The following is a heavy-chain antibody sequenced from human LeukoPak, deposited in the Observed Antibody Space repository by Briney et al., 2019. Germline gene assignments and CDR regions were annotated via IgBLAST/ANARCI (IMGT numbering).Heavy chain of an antibody. D-gene: IGHD3-10*01. Sequence: GGSLRLSCAASGFTFSSYEMNWVRQAPGKGLEWVSYISSSGSTIYYADSVKGRFTISRDNAKNTLYLQMNNLRAEDTAIYYCATDSYVSGSYYRLFYWGQGTLVTVSS. CDR3: ATDSYVSGSYYRLFY. CDR2: ISSSGSTI. V-gene: IGHV3-48*03. J-gene: IGHJ4*02. CDR1: GFTFSSYE.